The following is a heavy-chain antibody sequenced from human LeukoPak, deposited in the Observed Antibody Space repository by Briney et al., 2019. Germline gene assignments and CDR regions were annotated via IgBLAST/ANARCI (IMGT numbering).Heavy chain of an antibody. CDR1: GGSISSGGYY. CDR2: IYYSGST. Sequence: SETLSLTCTVSGGSISSGGYYWSWIRQHPGKGLEWIGYIYYSGSTYYNPSLKSRVTISVDTSKNQFSLKLSSVTAADTAVYYCARVRRGYSYGLDYWSQGTLVTVSS. J-gene: IGHJ4*02. CDR3: ARVRRGYSYGLDY. D-gene: IGHD5-18*01. V-gene: IGHV4-31*03.